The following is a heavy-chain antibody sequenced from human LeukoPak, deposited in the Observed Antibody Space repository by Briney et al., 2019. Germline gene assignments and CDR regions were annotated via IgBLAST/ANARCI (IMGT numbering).Heavy chain of an antibody. CDR1: GFTFSSYA. V-gene: IGHV3-23*01. CDR3: AQSASATASFDY. CDR2: ISGSGGST. Sequence: GGSLRLSCAASGFTFSSYAMSWVREAPGKGLEWVSAISGSGGSTYYADSVKGRFTISRDNSKNTLYLQMSSLRAEDTAVYYCAQSASATASFDYWGQGTLVTVSS. J-gene: IGHJ4*02. D-gene: IGHD2-15*01.